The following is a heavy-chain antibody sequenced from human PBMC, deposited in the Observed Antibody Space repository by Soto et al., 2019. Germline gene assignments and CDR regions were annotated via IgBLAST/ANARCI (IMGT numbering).Heavy chain of an antibody. CDR1: GGIFKYSA. V-gene: IGHV1-69*01. D-gene: IGHD1-26*01. CDR3: ARGQDARSHSANTYYFHY. J-gene: IGHJ4*02. CDR2: IIPLLGTT. Sequence: QVQLVQGGGEMKKPGSAVKVSCKASGGIFKYSAFFWVRQAPGQGLEWMGGIIPLLGTTHSAPKFQVRVTFTADESTDTAYMELSSLKADDTALYYCARGQDARSHSANTYYFHYWGQGTLITVSS.